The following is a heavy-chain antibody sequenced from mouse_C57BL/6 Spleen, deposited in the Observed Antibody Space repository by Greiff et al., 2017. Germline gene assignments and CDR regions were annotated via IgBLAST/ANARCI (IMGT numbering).Heavy chain of an antibody. CDR1: GYTFTTSS. CDR3: ARNYYGSSYGFAY. Sequence: VQLQQSGAELVKPGASVKMSCKASGYTFTTSSIEWMKQNHGKSLEWIGNFHPYNDDTKYNEKFKGKATLTVEKSSSTVYLVLSRLTAADASVYYCARNYYGSSYGFAYWGQGTLVTVSA. V-gene: IGHV1-47*01. J-gene: IGHJ3*01. D-gene: IGHD1-1*01. CDR2: FHPYNDDT.